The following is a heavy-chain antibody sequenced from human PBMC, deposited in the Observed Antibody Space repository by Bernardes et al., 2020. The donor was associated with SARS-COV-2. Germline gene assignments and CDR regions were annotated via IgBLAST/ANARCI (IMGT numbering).Heavy chain of an antibody. V-gene: IGHV7-4-1*02. CDR3: ARAGLYYDSSGYQTTEYYFDY. D-gene: IGHD3-22*01. CDR1: GYTFTSYA. CDR2: INTNTGNP. J-gene: IGHJ4*02. Sequence: VKVSCKASGYTFTSYAMNWVRQAPGQGLEWMGWINTNTGNPTYAQGFTGRFVFSLDTSVSTAYLQISSLKAEDTAVYYCARAGLYYDSSGYQTTEYYFDYWGQGTLVTVSS.